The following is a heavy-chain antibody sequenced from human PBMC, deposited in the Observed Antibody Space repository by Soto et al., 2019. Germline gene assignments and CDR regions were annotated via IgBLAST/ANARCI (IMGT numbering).Heavy chain of an antibody. CDR3: ARWVSGSPDN. CDR2: TKNKANRYTT. D-gene: IGHD1-26*01. V-gene: IGHV3-72*01. Sequence: LRLSCAASGFTLSDHYMDWVRQAPGKGLEWVGRTKNKANRYTTEYAASVNGRFTISRDDSKNSLYLQMNSLKTEDTAVYYCARWVSGSPDNWGQGTLVTVSS. J-gene: IGHJ4*02. CDR1: GFTLSDHY.